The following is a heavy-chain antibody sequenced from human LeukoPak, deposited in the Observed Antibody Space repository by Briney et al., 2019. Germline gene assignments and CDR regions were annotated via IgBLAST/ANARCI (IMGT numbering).Heavy chain of an antibody. CDR2: ISAYNGNT. J-gene: IGHJ6*03. V-gene: IGHV1-18*01. CDR1: GYTFSSYG. CDR3: ARDNYYYYYMDV. Sequence: ASVKVSCKASGYTFSSYGISWVRQAPGQGLEGMGWISAYNGNTNYAQKLQGGRTMTTDISTSTAYMELRSLRSDDAAVYYVARDNYYYYYMDVWGKGTTVTVSS.